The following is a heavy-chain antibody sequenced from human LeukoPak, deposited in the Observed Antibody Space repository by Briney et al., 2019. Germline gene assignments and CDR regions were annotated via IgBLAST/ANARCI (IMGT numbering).Heavy chain of an antibody. CDR3: ARGSSSWYSEGYFQH. CDR1: GGTFSSYA. J-gene: IGHJ1*01. V-gene: IGHV1-69*13. D-gene: IGHD6-13*01. Sequence: SVKVSCKASGGTFSSYAISWVRQAPGQGLEWMGGVIPIFGTANYAQKFQGRVTITADESTSTAYMELSSLRSEDTAVYYCARGSSSWYSEGYFQHWGQGTLVTVSS. CDR2: VIPIFGTA.